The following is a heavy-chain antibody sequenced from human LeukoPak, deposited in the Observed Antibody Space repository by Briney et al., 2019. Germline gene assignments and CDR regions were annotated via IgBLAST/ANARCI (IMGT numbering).Heavy chain of an antibody. CDR2: FDPEGGET. Sequence: ASVKVSCKVSGYTLTELSMHWVRQAPGKGLEWMGGFDPEGGETIYAQKFQGRVTMTEDTSTDTAYMELSSLRSEDTAVYYCATGASRSYWVPEAFDIWGQGTMVTVSS. CDR1: GYTLTELS. V-gene: IGHV1-24*01. CDR3: ATGASRSYWVPEAFDI. D-gene: IGHD1-26*01. J-gene: IGHJ3*02.